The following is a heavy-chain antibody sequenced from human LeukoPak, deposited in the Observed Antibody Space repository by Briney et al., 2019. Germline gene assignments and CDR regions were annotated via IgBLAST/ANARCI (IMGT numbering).Heavy chain of an antibody. CDR2: INHSGST. CDR1: GGSFSGYY. CDR3: ARVFGGPVSRRFDP. D-gene: IGHD4-23*01. V-gene: IGHV4-34*01. J-gene: IGHJ5*02. Sequence: SETLSLTCAVYGGSFSGYYWSWIRQPPGKGLEWIGEINHSGSTNYNPSLKSRVTISVDTSKNQFSLKLSSVTAADTAMYYCARVFGGPVSRRFDPWGQGTLVTVSS.